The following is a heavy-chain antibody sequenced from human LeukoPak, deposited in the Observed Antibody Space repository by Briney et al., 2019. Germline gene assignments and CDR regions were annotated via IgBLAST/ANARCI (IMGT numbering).Heavy chain of an antibody. J-gene: IGHJ3*02. CDR3: ARDRLDAFDI. CDR1: GGSISSYY. V-gene: IGHV4-59*12. Sequence: TPSETLSLTCTVSGGSISSYYWSWIRQPAGKGLEWIGEIFHSGNTNYNPSLKSRVTISVDKSKNQFSLKLSSVTAADTAVYYCARDRLDAFDIWGQGTMVTVSS. CDR2: IFHSGNT.